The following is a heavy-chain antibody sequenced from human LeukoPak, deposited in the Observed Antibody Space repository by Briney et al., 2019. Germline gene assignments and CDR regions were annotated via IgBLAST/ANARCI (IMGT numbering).Heavy chain of an antibody. J-gene: IGHJ6*02. CDR3: AKDQGLTAPPPYGLDV. CDR2: IIPVLNIT. CDR1: GYTLTTYG. Sequence: GASVKVSCKASGYTLTTYGISWVRQAPGQGLEWMGRIIPVLNITTYAQKFQGRVTITADTSSSTVYMELSSLRSEETAVYYCAKDQGLTAPPPYGLDVWGQGTTVIVSS. D-gene: IGHD5-18*01. V-gene: IGHV1-69*04.